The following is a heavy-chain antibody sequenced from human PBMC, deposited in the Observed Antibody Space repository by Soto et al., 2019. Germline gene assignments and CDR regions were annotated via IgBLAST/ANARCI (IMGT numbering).Heavy chain of an antibody. J-gene: IGHJ6*02. D-gene: IGHD2-15*01. CDR3: AREDIVVVVAAIQYYGMDV. Sequence: QVQLVQSGAAVKKPGSSVKVSCKASGGTFSSYTISWVRQAPGQGLEWMGRIIPILGIANYAQKFQGRVTITADKSTSTAYMELSSLRSEDTAVYYCAREDIVVVVAAIQYYGMDVWGQGTTVTVSS. CDR1: GGTFSSYT. V-gene: IGHV1-69*08. CDR2: IIPILGIA.